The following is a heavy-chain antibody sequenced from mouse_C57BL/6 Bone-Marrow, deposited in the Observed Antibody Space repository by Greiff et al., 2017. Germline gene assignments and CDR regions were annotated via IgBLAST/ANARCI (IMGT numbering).Heavy chain of an antibody. Sequence: DVMLVESGEGLVKPGGSLKLSCAASGFTFSNSAMSWVRQTPEKRLEWVAYISTGGDYIYYADTVKGRFTISTDNARNTLYLQMSSLKSEDTAMYCCTRGGITTEYYFDDWGQGTTLTVSS. V-gene: IGHV5-9-1*02. CDR2: ISTGGDYI. CDR1: GFTFSNSA. D-gene: IGHD1-1*01. CDR3: TRGGITTEYYFDD. J-gene: IGHJ2*01.